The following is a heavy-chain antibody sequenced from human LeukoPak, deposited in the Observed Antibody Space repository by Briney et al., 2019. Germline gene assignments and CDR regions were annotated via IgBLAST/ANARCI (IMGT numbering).Heavy chain of an antibody. CDR1: GSTFSASD. V-gene: IGHV3-33*01. J-gene: IGHJ6*02. CDR3: ARGPLSTFGVDA. CDR2: IWDDESIK. Sequence: TLRPSCGASGSTFSASDMHSVRGAPGTGLEWWAIIWDDESIKPHADSVKGRFTVPKENSQTTIYLQMNSLRGADTALYYCARGPLSTFGVDAWGQGTTVTVSS.